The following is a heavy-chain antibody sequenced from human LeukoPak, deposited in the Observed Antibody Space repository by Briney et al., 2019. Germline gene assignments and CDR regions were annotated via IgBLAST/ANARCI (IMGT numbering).Heavy chain of an antibody. CDR2: ISAGGDST. V-gene: IGHV3-23*01. CDR1: GFSFSSYA. J-gene: IGHJ4*02. CDR3: AKRYFGNYYFDF. D-gene: IGHD3-10*01. Sequence: GGSLRLSCAASGFSFSSYAMSWVRQAPGKGLEWVSAISAGGDSTYYADSVKGRFTISRDNSINTLYVQMNGLRAEDTAVYYCAKRYFGNYYFDFWSQGTLVTVSS.